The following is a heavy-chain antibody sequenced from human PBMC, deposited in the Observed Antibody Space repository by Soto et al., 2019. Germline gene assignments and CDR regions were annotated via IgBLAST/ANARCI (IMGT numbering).Heavy chain of an antibody. Sequence: SETLSLPCTVFGGSISSGGYYWSWIRQHPGKGLEWIGYIYYSGSTYYNPSLKSRVTISVDTSKNQFSLKLSSVTAADTAVYYCARSGSATFGPTLSYWGQGTLVTVSS. V-gene: IGHV4-31*03. CDR1: GGSISSGGYY. CDR2: IYYSGST. J-gene: IGHJ4*02. D-gene: IGHD3-16*01. CDR3: ARSGSATFGPTLSY.